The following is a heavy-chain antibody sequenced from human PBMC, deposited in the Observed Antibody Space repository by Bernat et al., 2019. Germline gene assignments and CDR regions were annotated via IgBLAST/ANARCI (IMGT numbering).Heavy chain of an antibody. J-gene: IGHJ4*02. CDR2: FDPEDGET. CDR1: GYTLTELS. V-gene: IGHV1-24*01. Sequence: VQRVQSGAGGRKPGASGRVSGKVSGYTLTELSMHWVRQPPGKGLEGRGGFDPEDGETIYAQKFQGRVTMTEDTSTDTAYMELSSLRSEDTAVYYCATESTTVAAFDYWGQGTLVTVSS. CDR3: ATESTTVAAFDY. D-gene: IGHD4-17*01.